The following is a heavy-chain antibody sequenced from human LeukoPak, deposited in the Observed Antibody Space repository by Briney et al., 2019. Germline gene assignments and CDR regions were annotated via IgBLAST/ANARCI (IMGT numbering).Heavy chain of an antibody. CDR3: AKSLGLGGY. CDR2: ISGSGGST. Sequence: GGSLRLSCSASGFTLSTYWMSWVRQAPGKGLEWVSAISGSGGSTYYADSVKGRFTISRDNSKNTLYLQMNSLRAEDTAVYYCAKSLGLGGYWGQGTLVTVSS. CDR1: GFTLSTYW. V-gene: IGHV3-23*01. J-gene: IGHJ4*02. D-gene: IGHD3-16*01.